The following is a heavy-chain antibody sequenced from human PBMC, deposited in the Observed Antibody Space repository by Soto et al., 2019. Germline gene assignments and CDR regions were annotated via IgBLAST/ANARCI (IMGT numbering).Heavy chain of an antibody. D-gene: IGHD4-17*01. CDR1: GFTFSDYY. V-gene: IGHV3-11*06. CDR3: ARDLGGNGDYAYYYYGMDV. J-gene: IGHJ6*02. Sequence: QVQLVESGGGLVKPGGSLRLSCAASGFTFSDYYMSWIRQAPGKGLEWVSYISSSSSYTNYADSVKGRFTISRDNAKNSLDLQMNSLRAEDTAVYYCARDLGGNGDYAYYYYGMDVLGQGTTVTVSS. CDR2: ISSSSSYT.